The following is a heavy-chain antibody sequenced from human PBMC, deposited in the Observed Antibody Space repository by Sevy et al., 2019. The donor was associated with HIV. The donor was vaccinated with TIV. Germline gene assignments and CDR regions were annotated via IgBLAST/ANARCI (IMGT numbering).Heavy chain of an antibody. CDR2: LSFGCGEI. J-gene: IGHJ4*02. Sequence: GGCLRLSCAAPGFTFSKYSMSWVRQPPGKGLEWVSTLSFGCGEINYADSVKGRFTISRDNSKSSVYLQMNNLRPEDTAVYYCAREQGTKPHDYWGQGTLVTVSS. CDR3: AREQGTKPHDY. D-gene: IGHD2-8*01. CDR1: GFTFSKYS. V-gene: IGHV3-23*01.